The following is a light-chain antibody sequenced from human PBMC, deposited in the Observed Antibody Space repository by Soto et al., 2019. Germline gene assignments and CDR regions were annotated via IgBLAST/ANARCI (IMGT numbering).Light chain of an antibody. Sequence: DIQMTQSPSALSASLVYIVTITCRASPSISSYLNWYQQKQGKAPKLLIYAESSLQSGVPSRFSGSGSGTDFTLTISSLQPEDFATYYCQQSYSTPLYTFGQGTKLEIK. CDR3: QQSYSTPLYT. CDR1: PSISSY. J-gene: IGKJ2*01. V-gene: IGKV1-39*01. CDR2: AES.